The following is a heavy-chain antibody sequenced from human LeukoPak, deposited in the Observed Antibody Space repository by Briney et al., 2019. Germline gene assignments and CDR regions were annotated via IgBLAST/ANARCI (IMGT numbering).Heavy chain of an antibody. CDR1: GGTFSSYA. CDR3: ARTQYYDFWSGLYYFDY. J-gene: IGHJ4*02. V-gene: IGHV1-69*13. Sequence: SVKVSCKASGGTFSSYAISWVRQAPGQGLEWMGGIIPIFGTANYAQKFQGRVTITADESTSTAYMELSSLRSEDTAVYYCARTQYYDFWSGLYYFDYWGQGTLVTVSS. CDR2: IIPIFGTA. D-gene: IGHD3-3*01.